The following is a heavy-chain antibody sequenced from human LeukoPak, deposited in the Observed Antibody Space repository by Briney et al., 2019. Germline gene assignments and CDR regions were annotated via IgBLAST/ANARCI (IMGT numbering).Heavy chain of an antibody. CDR1: GGTFSSYT. CDR3: ARVGYCSSTSCYHNWFDP. Sequence: SVKVSCKXSGGTFSSYTISWVRQAPGQGLERMGRIIPILGIANYAQKFQGRVTITADKSTSTAYMELSSLRSEDTAVYYCARVGYCSSTSCYHNWFDPWGQGTLVTVSS. V-gene: IGHV1-69*02. CDR2: IIPILGIA. J-gene: IGHJ5*02. D-gene: IGHD2-2*03.